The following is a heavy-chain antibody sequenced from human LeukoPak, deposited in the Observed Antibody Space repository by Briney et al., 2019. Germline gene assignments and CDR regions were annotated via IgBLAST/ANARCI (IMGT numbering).Heavy chain of an antibody. J-gene: IGHJ4*02. D-gene: IGHD2-2*01. CDR2: IYYSGST. CDR3: ARHLGHQLPSDY. Sequence: SSETLSLTCTVSGGSISSYYWSWIRQPPGKGLEWIGYIYYSGSTNYNPSLKSRVTISVDTSKNQFSLKLSSVTAADTAVYYCARHLGHQLPSDYWGQGTLVTVSS. CDR1: GGSISSYY. V-gene: IGHV4-59*08.